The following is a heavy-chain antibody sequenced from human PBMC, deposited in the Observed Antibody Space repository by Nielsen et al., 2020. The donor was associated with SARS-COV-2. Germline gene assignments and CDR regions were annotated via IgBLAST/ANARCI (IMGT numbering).Heavy chain of an antibody. D-gene: IGHD6-19*01. Sequence: SVKVSCKASGGTFSSYAISWVRQAPGQGLEWMGGIIPIFGTANYAQKFQGRVTITADESTSTAYMELSSLRSEDTAVYYCARDRTSSVWYVPDYYYGMDVWGQGTTVTVSS. CDR2: IIPIFGTA. CDR3: ARDRTSSVWYVPDYYYGMDV. CDR1: GGTFSSYA. V-gene: IGHV1-69*13. J-gene: IGHJ6*02.